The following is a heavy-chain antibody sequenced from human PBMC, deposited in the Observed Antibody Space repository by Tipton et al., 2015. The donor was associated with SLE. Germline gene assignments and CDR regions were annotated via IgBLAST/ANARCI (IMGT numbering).Heavy chain of an antibody. CDR2: IYYSGDI. Sequence: LRLSCTVSGGSIIGHYWSWIRQPPGKGLEWIGYIYYSGDINYNPSLESRLTISVDTSKNHFSLELRSVTAADTAVYYCARGGASSKWLDPWGQGTLVTVSS. J-gene: IGHJ5*02. D-gene: IGHD3-10*01. V-gene: IGHV4-59*11. CDR3: ARGGASSKWLDP. CDR1: GGSIIGHY.